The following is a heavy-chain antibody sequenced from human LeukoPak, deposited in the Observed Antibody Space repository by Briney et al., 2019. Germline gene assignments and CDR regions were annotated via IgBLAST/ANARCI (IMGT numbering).Heavy chain of an antibody. V-gene: IGHV3-7*01. D-gene: IGHD3-22*01. Sequence: QAGGSLTLSCAASGFTLSGYFMSWVRQAPGEGLEWVASIKGDGSEKYYVDSVKGRFTISRDNAKNSLYLQMNSLRAEDTAVYFCARDRGWRSGGYYLYYFDFWGQGTLVTVSS. CDR1: GFTLSGYF. J-gene: IGHJ4*02. CDR2: IKGDGSEK. CDR3: ARDRGWRSGGYYLYYFDF.